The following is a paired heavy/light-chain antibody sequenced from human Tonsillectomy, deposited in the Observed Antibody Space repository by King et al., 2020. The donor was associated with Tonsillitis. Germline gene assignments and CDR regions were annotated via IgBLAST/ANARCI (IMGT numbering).Heavy chain of an antibody. CDR1: GFPFHDYA. D-gene: IGHD3-22*01. Sequence: EVHLVESGGGLVQPGRSLRLSCAASGFPFHDYAMHWVRQAPGKGLEWVSSISWHSGRIDYADSVEGRFTISRDNAKNSLYLQMNSLRTEDTALYYCAKDISLRDYYYDSSGYTDSTFDYWG. CDR3: AKDISLRDYYYDSSGYTDSTFDY. V-gene: IGHV3-9*01. CDR2: ISWHSGRI. J-gene: IGHJ4*01.
Light chain of an antibody. J-gene: IGKJ4*01. CDR1: QSISTY. Sequence: DIQMTQSPSSLSASVGDRVTITCRASQSISTYLNWYQQKPGNAPKLLIYAASSLQSGVPSRFSGSGSGTDFTLTISSLQFEDFATYYCQQSYSTRCTFGGGTKVDIK. CDR2: AAS. CDR3: QQSYSTRCT. V-gene: IGKV1-39*01.